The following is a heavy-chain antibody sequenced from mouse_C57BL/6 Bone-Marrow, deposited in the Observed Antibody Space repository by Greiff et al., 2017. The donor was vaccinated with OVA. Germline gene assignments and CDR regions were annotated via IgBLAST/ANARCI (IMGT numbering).Heavy chain of an antibody. CDR1: GFNIKDDY. V-gene: IGHV14-4*01. J-gene: IGHJ4*01. D-gene: IGHD3-2*02. Sequence: EVQLQQSGAELVRPGASVKLSCTASGFNIKDDYMHWVKQRPEQGLEWIGWIDPENGDTEYASKFQGKAPITADTSSNTAYLQLSSLTSEDTAVYYCTTRRAAQAPNAMDYWGQGTSVTVSS. CDR3: TTRRAAQAPNAMDY. CDR2: IDPENGDT.